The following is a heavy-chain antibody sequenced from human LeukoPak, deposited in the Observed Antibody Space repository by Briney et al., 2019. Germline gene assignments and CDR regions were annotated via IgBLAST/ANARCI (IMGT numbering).Heavy chain of an antibody. V-gene: IGHV3-7*01. CDR3: ARDFEISSG. CDR2: IKQDESEK. Sequence: GGSLRLSCAASGFTFSSYGMHWVRQAPGKRLEWVANIKQDESEKYYVDSVKGRFTISRDNAKNSLYLQMNSLRAEDTAVYYCARDFEISSGWGQGTLVTVSS. J-gene: IGHJ4*02. CDR1: GFTFSSYG. D-gene: IGHD6-19*01.